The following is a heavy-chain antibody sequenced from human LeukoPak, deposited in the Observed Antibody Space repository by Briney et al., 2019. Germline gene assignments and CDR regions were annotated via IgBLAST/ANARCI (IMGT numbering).Heavy chain of an antibody. J-gene: IGHJ6*03. CDR3: ARRWNYGRNYYIDV. Sequence: SETLSLTCAVYGGSFSNYYWNWIRQPPGKGLEWLGEINDNGRANYNPSPMSRVTVSVGTSKNQFSLRLTSVTATDTAVYYCARRWNYGRNYYIDVWGKGATVSVSS. D-gene: IGHD1-7*01. CDR2: INDNGRA. V-gene: IGHV4-34*01. CDR1: GGSFSNYY.